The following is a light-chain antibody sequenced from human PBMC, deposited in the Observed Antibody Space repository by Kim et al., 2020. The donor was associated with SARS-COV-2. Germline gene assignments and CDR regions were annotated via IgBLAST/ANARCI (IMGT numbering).Light chain of an antibody. Sequence: PGERATLSCRASQSVSSYLAWYQQKPGQAPRLLIYDASNRATGIPARFSGSGSGTDFTLTISSLEPEDFAVYYCQQRRAFGQGTKVDIK. CDR2: DAS. CDR1: QSVSSY. V-gene: IGKV3-11*01. CDR3: QQRRA. J-gene: IGKJ1*01.